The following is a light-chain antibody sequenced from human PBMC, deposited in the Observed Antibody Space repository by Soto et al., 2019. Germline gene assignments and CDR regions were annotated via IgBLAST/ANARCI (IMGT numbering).Light chain of an antibody. V-gene: IGKV3-20*01. CDR3: QQYGSSSPWK. CDR2: GAS. J-gene: IGKJ1*01. CDR1: QSVSSNY. Sequence: EIGFTQSPENLSLSPGERATLSCRASQSVSSNYLAWYQQKPGQAPRLLIYGASSRATGIPDRFSGSGSGTDFTLTIRRLEPEDFAVYYCQQYGSSSPWKFSQGTKV.